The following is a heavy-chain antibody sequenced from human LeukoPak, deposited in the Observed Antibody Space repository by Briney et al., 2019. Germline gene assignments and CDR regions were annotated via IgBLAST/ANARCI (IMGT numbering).Heavy chain of an antibody. V-gene: IGHV4-38-2*02. Sequence: SETLSLTCTVSGYSISSGYYWGWIRQPPGKGLEWIGSIYHSGSTYYNPSLKSRVTISVDTPKNQFSLKLSSVTAADTAVYYCARTPVGATTFFDYWGQGTLVTVSS. CDR2: IYHSGST. J-gene: IGHJ4*02. CDR1: GYSISSGYY. D-gene: IGHD1-26*01. CDR3: ARTPVGATTFFDY.